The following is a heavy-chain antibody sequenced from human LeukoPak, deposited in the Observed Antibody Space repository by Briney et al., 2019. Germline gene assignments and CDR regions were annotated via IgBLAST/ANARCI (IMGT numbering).Heavy chain of an antibody. CDR2: INPHSGGT. CDR1: GYTFSDNY. CDR3: AREFMGVTAFDI. D-gene: IGHD2-21*02. J-gene: IGHJ3*02. Sequence: ASVKVSCKASGYTFSDNYIHWVRQAPGQGLEWMGWINPHSGGTNYGENFQGRVTLTRDTSISTAYMELSSLISDDTAVYYCAREFMGVTAFDIWGQGTMVTVSS. V-gene: IGHV1-2*02.